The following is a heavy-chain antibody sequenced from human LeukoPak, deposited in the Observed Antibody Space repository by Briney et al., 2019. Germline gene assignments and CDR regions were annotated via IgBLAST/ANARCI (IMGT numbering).Heavy chain of an antibody. J-gene: IGHJ4*02. CDR1: GFTFSSSI. D-gene: IGHD3-3*02. CDR2: ITSSGGST. CDR3: AKDADAVLAPDY. V-gene: IGHV3-23*01. Sequence: GGSLRLSCAAPGFTFSSSIMNWVRQAPGKGLEWVSTITSSGGSTYYADSVKGRFTISRDNSKNTLFLQMNSLRAEDTAVYYCAKDADAVLAPDYWGQGTLVTVSS.